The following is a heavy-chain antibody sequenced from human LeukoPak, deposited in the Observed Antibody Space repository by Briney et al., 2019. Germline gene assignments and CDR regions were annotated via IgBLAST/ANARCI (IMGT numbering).Heavy chain of an antibody. CDR2: ITSDGGTT. Sequence: PGGSLRLSCSASGFTFSSYAMHWVRQAPGKGLDYISGITSDGGTTYHADSVKGRFTISRDNSKNTLYLQMSSLRVEDTAVYYCVKVSSTVGATYFDYWGQGTLVTVSS. CDR3: VKVSSTVGATYFDY. J-gene: IGHJ4*02. CDR1: GFTFSSYA. D-gene: IGHD1-26*01. V-gene: IGHV3-64D*06.